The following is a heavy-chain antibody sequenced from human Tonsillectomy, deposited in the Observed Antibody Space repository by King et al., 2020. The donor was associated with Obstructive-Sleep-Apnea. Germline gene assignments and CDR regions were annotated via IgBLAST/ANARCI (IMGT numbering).Heavy chain of an antibody. CDR1: GYSFTSYW. D-gene: IGHD1-26*01. V-gene: IGHV5-51*01. CDR3: ARHQSLSGSYYPDY. J-gene: IGHJ4*02. CDR2: IYPGDSDT. Sequence: VQLVQSGAEVKKPGESLKISCKGSGYSFTSYWIGGGRQMPGKGLEWLGIIYPGDSDTRYSPSFQGQVTISADKSISTAYLQWSSLKASDTALYYCARHQSLSGSYYPDYWGQGTLVTVSS.